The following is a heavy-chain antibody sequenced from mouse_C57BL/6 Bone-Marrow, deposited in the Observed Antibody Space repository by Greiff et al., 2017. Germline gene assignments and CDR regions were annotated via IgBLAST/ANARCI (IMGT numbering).Heavy chain of an antibody. V-gene: IGHV1-62-3*01. D-gene: IGHD1-1*01. J-gene: IGHJ1*03. CDR2: IDPNSGGT. CDR3: ARLEFDGSSGDWYFDV. CDR1: GYTFTSYW. Sequence: QVQLKQPGAELVKPGASVKLSCKASGYTFTSYWMHWVKQRPGRGLEWIGRIDPNSGGTKYNEKFKGKATLTVDTSSSTAYMELHSLTSEDSAVYFCARLEFDGSSGDWYFDVWGTGTTVTVSS.